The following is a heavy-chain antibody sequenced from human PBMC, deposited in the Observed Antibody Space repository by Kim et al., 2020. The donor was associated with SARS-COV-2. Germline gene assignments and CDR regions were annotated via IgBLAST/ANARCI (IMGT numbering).Heavy chain of an antibody. CDR1: GGSISSGGYY. CDR2: IYYSGST. CDR3: ARGGYDSIPGNWFDP. Sequence: SETLSLTCTVSGGSISSGGYYWSWIRQHPGKGLEWIGYIYYSGSTYYNPSLKSRVTISVDTSKNQFSLKLSSVTAADTAVYYCARGGYDSIPGNWFDPWGQGTLVTVSS. J-gene: IGHJ5*02. V-gene: IGHV4-31*03. D-gene: IGHD3-22*01.